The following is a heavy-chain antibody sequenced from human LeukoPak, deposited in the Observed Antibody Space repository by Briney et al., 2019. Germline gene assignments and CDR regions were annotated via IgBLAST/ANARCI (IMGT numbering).Heavy chain of an antibody. V-gene: IGHV1-18*01. J-gene: IGHJ5*02. D-gene: IGHD5-18*01. CDR3: ARDPGYSYGTSWFDP. CDR1: GYMFTSYG. Sequence: ASVKVSCKASGYMFTSYGINWVRQAPGQGLEWMGWISAYNGNTNYAQKLQGRVTMTTDTSTSTAYMELRSLRSDDTAVYYCARDPGYSYGTSWFDPWGQGTLVTVSS. CDR2: ISAYNGNT.